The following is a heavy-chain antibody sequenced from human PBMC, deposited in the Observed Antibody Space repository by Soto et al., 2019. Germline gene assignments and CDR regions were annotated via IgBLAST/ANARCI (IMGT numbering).Heavy chain of an antibody. Sequence: ASVKVSCKASGYTFTSYAMHWVRQAPGQRLEWMGWINAGNGNTKYSQKFQGRVTITRDTSASTAYMELSSLRSEDTAVYYCARDSSHTIFGVVTYFDYWGQGTLVTVSS. CDR1: GYTFTSYA. D-gene: IGHD3-3*01. CDR3: ARDSSHTIFGVVTYFDY. CDR2: INAGNGNT. J-gene: IGHJ4*02. V-gene: IGHV1-3*01.